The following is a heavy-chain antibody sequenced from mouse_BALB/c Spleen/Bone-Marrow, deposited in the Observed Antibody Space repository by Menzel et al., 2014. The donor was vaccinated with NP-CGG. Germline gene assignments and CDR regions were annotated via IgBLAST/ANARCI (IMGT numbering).Heavy chain of an antibody. V-gene: IGHV1-15*01. J-gene: IGHJ4*01. CDR2: IHPGSGGT. D-gene: IGHD3-3*01. CDR1: GYAFTDYE. Sequence: QVQLKQSGAELVRPGASVKLSCKALGYAFTDYEIHWVKQTPEHGLEWIGAIHPGSGGTAYNQKFKGKATLTVDKSSNTAHMELSSLTSEDSAVYYCTRGWDAMDYGGQGTSVTVSS. CDR3: TRGWDAMDY.